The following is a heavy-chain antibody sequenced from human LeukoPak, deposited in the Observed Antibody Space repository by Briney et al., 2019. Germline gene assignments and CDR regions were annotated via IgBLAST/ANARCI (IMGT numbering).Heavy chain of an antibody. D-gene: IGHD6-13*01. CDR2: IYHSGST. CDR3: ARGIAAAEDY. J-gene: IGHJ4*02. CDR1: GGSISSGGYS. Sequence: SETLSLTCAVSGGSISSGGYSWSWIRQPPGKGLEWIGYIYHSGSTYYNPSLKSRVTISVDTSKNQFSLKLSSVTAADTAVYYCARGIAAAEDYWGQGTLVTVSS. V-gene: IGHV4-30-2*05.